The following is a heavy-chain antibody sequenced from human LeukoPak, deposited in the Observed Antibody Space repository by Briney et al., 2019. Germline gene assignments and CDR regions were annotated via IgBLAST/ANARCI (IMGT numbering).Heavy chain of an antibody. CDR2: INPSAGGT. V-gene: IGHV1-46*01. CDR1: GYTFTSYY. Sequence: ASVKVSCKASGYTFTSYYIHWVRQAPGQGLEWMGLINPSAGGTSYAQKFQDRVTMTRDMSTTTVYLGLNSLRSEDTAVYYCAREIVGAPDYWGQGTLVTVSS. J-gene: IGHJ4*02. CDR3: AREIVGAPDY. D-gene: IGHD1-26*01.